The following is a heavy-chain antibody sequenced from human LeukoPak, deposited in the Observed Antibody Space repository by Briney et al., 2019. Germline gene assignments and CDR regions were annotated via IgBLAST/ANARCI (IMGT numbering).Heavy chain of an antibody. D-gene: IGHD3-10*01. V-gene: IGHV1-2*02. CDR2: INPNSGGT. CDR3: ARVKYYYGSGTY. J-gene: IGHJ4*02. Sequence: ASVKVSCKASGYTFTGYYMHWVRQAPGQGLERMGWINPNSGGTNYAQKFQGRVTMTRDTSISTAYMELSRLRSDDTAVYYCARVKYYYGSGTYWGQGTLVTVSS. CDR1: GYTFTGYY.